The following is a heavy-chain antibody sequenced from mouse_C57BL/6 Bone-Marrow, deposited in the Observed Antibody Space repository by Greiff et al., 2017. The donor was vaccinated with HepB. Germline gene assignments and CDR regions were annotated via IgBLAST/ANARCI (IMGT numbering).Heavy chain of an antibody. CDR1: GFNIKDDY. J-gene: IGHJ3*01. D-gene: IGHD1-1*01. V-gene: IGHV14-4*01. CDR3: TKTYYYGSSYDWFAY. CDR2: IDPENGDT. Sequence: VQLQQSGAELVRPGASVKLSCTASGFNIKDDYMHWVKQRPEQGLEWIGWIDPENGDTEYASKFQGKATITADTSSNTAYLQLSSLTSEDTAVYYCTKTYYYGSSYDWFAYGGRGTRVTVSA.